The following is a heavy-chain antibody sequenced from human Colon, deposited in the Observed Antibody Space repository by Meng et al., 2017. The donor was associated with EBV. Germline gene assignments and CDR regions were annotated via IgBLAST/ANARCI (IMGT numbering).Heavy chain of an antibody. CDR2: IYYSGST. Sequence: QVQRQESGPGLLKPSQTLSLTCTVSGGSISSGDYYWSWIRQPPGKGLEWIGYIYYSGSTYYNPSLKSRVTISVDTSKNQFSLKLSSVTAADTAVYYCARDRGGLGAFDYWGQGTLVTVSS. CDR3: ARDRGGLGAFDY. V-gene: IGHV4-30-4*01. D-gene: IGHD5-12*01. CDR1: GGSISSGDYY. J-gene: IGHJ4*02.